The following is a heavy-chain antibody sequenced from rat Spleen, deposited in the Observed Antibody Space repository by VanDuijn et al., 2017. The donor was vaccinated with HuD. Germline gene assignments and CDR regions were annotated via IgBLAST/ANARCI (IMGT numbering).Heavy chain of an antibody. J-gene: IGHJ1*01. CDR2: ISYDGGRT. CDR3: AKDMGGYRYNLNWYFDF. V-gene: IGHV5-20*01. D-gene: IGHD1-5*01. CDR1: GFTFSDYY. Sequence: EVQLVESGGGLVQPGRSMKLSCAASGFTFSDYYMAWVRQAPTKGLEWVASISYDGGRTNFRDSVKGRFTISRDNAESTLYLQMDSLRSEDTATYYCAKDMGGYRYNLNWYFDFWGPGTMVTVSS.